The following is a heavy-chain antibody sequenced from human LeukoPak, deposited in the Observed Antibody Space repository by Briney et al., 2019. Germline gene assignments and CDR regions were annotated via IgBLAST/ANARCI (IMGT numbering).Heavy chain of an antibody. D-gene: IGHD3-10*01. V-gene: IGHV3-23*01. J-gene: IGHJ5*02. CDR1: GFTFNNYA. Sequence: GGSPRLSCAASGFTFNNYAMSWVRQAPGKGLEWVSGISGGGISTFYADSVKGRFTISRDNSKNTLYLQMNSLRAEDTAVYYCAKDNLDPGVLWSMGGNWFDPWGQGTLVTVSS. CDR2: ISGGGIST. CDR3: AKDNLDPGVLWSMGGNWFDP.